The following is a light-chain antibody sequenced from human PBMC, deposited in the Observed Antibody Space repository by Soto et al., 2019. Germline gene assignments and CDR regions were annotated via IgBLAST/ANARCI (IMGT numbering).Light chain of an antibody. CDR2: GAS. CDR1: QSVSSN. Sequence: ETVFTQSPVTLSVSPGERATLSCRASQSVSSNLAWYQQKPGQAPRLLIYGASTRATGIPARFSGSGSGTEFTLTISSLQSEDFAVYYCQQYNNWPRTFGQGTKVDI. J-gene: IGKJ1*01. V-gene: IGKV3-15*01. CDR3: QQYNNWPRT.